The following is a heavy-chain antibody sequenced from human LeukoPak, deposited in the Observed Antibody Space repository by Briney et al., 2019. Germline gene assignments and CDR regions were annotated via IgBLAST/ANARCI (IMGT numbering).Heavy chain of an antibody. CDR1: GYTFTSYG. Sequence: ASVQVSCKASGYTFTSYGISWVRQAPGQGLEWMGWISAYNGNTKYAQKFQGRVTVTTDTSTSTAYMELRSLRSDDTAVYYCARARRGVEMATIFDYWGQGTLVTVSS. CDR3: ARARRGVEMATIFDY. V-gene: IGHV1-18*01. J-gene: IGHJ4*02. D-gene: IGHD5-24*01. CDR2: ISAYNGNT.